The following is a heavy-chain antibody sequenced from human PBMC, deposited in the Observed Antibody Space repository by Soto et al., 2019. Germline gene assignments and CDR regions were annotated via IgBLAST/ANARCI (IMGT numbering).Heavy chain of an antibody. V-gene: IGHV4-31*03. J-gene: IGHJ4*02. CDR1: GGSISSGGYY. Sequence: SATLSLTCTVSGGSISSGGYYWSWIRQHPGKGLEWIGYIYYSGSTYYNPSLKSRVTISVDTSKNQFSLKLSSVTAADTAVYYCARDHPHSYGVYYFDYWGQGTPVT. CDR2: IYYSGST. D-gene: IGHD5-18*01. CDR3: ARDHPHSYGVYYFDY.